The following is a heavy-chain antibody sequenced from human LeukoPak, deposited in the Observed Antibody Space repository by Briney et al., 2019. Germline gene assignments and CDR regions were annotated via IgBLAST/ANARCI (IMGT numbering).Heavy chain of an antibody. CDR3: ARAPYGDYGGGHGWFDP. CDR1: GGSISSYY. V-gene: IGHV4-59*01. Sequence: SEILSLTCTVSGGSISSYYWSCIRQPPGKGLEWIGYIYYSVSTNYNPSLKSRVTISVDTSKNQFSLKLSSVTAADTAVYYCARAPYGDYGGGHGWFDPWGQGTVVTVSS. D-gene: IGHD4-17*01. J-gene: IGHJ5*02. CDR2: IYYSVST.